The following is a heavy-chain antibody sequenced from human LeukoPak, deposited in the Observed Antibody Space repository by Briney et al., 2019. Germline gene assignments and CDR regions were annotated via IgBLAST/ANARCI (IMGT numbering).Heavy chain of an antibody. CDR2: ISSSGSTI. Sequence: GGSLRLSCAASGFTFSSHEMNWVRQAPGKGLEWVSYISSSGSTIYYADSVKGRFTISRDNAKNSMYLQMNSLRAEDTAVYYCARERYYDTSGYDYWGQGTLVTVSS. D-gene: IGHD3-22*01. CDR1: GFTFSSHE. V-gene: IGHV3-48*03. CDR3: ARERYYDTSGYDY. J-gene: IGHJ4*02.